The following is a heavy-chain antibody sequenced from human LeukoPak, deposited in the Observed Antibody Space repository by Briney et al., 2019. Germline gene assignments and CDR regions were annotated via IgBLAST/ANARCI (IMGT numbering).Heavy chain of an antibody. V-gene: IGHV1-24*01. D-gene: IGHD3-22*01. J-gene: IGHJ3*02. Sequence: ASVKVSCKVSGYTLTELSMHWVRQAPGKGLEWMGGFGPEDGETIYAQKFQGRVTMTEDTSTDTAYMELSSLRSEDTAVYYCATETYYYDSSGYLIWGQGTMVTVSS. CDR2: FGPEDGET. CDR3: ATETYYYDSSGYLI. CDR1: GYTLTELS.